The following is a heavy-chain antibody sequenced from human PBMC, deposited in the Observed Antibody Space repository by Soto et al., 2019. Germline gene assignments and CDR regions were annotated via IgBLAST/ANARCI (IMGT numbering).Heavy chain of an antibody. CDR1: GFTFRDYY. D-gene: IGHD2-15*01. CDR3: ASRGPLNNIEVVPDYFGLDV. J-gene: IGHJ6*02. V-gene: IGHV3-11*01. CDR2: ISSGGSSK. Sequence: QEQLVESGGGLVKPGGSLRLSCEASGFTFRDYYMSWIRQAPGKGLEWISYISSGGSSKFYTESVKGRFTISRDIAKNSLYLQMDGLRVEDTGVYFCASRGPLNNIEVVPDYFGLDVWGQGTTVTVSS.